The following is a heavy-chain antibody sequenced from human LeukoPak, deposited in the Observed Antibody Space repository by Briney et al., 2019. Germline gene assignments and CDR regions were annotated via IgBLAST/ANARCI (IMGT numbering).Heavy chain of an antibody. Sequence: PGGSLRLSCAASGSTFSSYSMNWVRQAPGKGLEWVSYISSSSTIYYADSVKGRFTISRDNAKNSLYLQMNSLRAEDTAVYYCARVGGENWFDPWGQGTLVTVSS. CDR2: ISSSSTI. CDR3: ARVGGENWFDP. CDR1: GSTFSSYS. D-gene: IGHD3-16*01. J-gene: IGHJ5*02. V-gene: IGHV3-48*01.